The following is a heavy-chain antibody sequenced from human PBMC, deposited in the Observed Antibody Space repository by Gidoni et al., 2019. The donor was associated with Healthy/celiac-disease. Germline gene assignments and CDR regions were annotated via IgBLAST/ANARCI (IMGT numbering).Heavy chain of an antibody. CDR3: ARYSSSHYFQH. V-gene: IGHV4-34*01. CDR1: GGSFSGYY. Sequence: QVQLQQWGAGLLKPSETLSLTCAVYGGSFSGYYWSWIRQPPGKGLEWIGEINHSGSTNYNPSLKSRVTISVDTSKNQFSLKLSSVTAADTAVYYCARYSSSHYFQHWGQGTLVTVSS. D-gene: IGHD6-6*01. J-gene: IGHJ1*01. CDR2: INHSGST.